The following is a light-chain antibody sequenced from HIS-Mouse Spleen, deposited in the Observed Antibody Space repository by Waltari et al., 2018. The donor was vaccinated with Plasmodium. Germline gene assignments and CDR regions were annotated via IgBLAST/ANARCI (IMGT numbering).Light chain of an antibody. CDR3: QQYDNLPPYT. CDR1: QDISNY. CDR2: DAS. V-gene: IGKV1-33*01. J-gene: IGKJ2*01. Sequence: DIQMTQSPSSLSASVGDRVTITCQASQDISNYLNWYQQKPVKAPKSLIYDASNLETGVPSRFSGSGSGTDFTLTISSLQPEDIATYYCQQYDNLPPYTFGQGTKLEIK.